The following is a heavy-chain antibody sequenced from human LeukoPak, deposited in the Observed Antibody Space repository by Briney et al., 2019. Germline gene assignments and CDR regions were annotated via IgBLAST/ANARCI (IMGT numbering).Heavy chain of an antibody. V-gene: IGHV4-59*01. D-gene: IGHD6-13*01. CDR3: ARDVYSSSRSYFDY. J-gene: IGHJ4*02. CDR2: IYYSGST. CDR1: GGSISSYY. Sequence: SETLSLTCTVSGGSISSYYWSWIRQPPGKGLEWIGYIYYSGSTNYNPSLKSRVTISVDTSKNQFSLKLSSVTAADTAVYYCARDVYSSSRSYFDYWGQGTLVTVSS.